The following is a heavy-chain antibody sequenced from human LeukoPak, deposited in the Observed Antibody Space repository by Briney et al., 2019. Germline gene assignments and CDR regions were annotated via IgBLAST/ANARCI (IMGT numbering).Heavy chain of an antibody. J-gene: IGHJ4*02. CDR3: STRSTGVAGTSDC. Sequence: PQTLSPTCSVSGGSIRSYSPSWIRHPPRKGLEWVGYVSYSGSSSYNPALTIRVTISVDTSTYQFSLKLRSVTAADAAVDDCSTRSTGVAGTSDCWGQGALVTVSS. D-gene: IGHD2-15*01. CDR1: GGSIRSYS. V-gene: IGHV4-59*01. CDR2: VSYSGSS.